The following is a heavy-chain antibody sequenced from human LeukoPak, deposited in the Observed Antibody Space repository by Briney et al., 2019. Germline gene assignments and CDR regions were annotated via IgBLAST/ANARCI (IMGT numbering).Heavy chain of an antibody. D-gene: IGHD1-7*01. Sequence: SETLSLTCTASGGSISSYYWNWIRQPPGKGLEWIGYISYSGSTKYNPSLKSRVTISVDTSKNQFSLRVTSLTAADTAVYYCARALTGTTSIFHHWGQGTLVTVSS. V-gene: IGHV4-59*01. CDR2: ISYSGST. J-gene: IGHJ1*01. CDR1: GGSISSYY. CDR3: ARALTGTTSIFHH.